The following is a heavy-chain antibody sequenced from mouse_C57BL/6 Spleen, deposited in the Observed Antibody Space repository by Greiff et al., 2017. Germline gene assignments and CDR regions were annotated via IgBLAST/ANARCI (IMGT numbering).Heavy chain of an antibody. Sequence: EVQLQQSGPVLVKPGASVKMSCKASGYKFTDYYMNWVKQSHGKSLEWIGVINPYNGGTSYNQKFKGKATLTVDKSSSTAYMELNSLTSEVSAVYYCARRGYYGSTYYFDYWGQGTTLTVSS. D-gene: IGHD1-1*01. CDR2: INPYNGGT. V-gene: IGHV1-19*01. J-gene: IGHJ2*01. CDR1: GYKFTDYY. CDR3: ARRGYYGSTYYFDY.